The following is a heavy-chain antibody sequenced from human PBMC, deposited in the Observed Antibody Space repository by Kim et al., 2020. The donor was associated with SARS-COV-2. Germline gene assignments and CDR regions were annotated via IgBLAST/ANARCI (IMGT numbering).Heavy chain of an antibody. D-gene: IGHD2-15*01. CDR1: GFTFSSYA. CDR3: PKNPRTRYVELNGSYYY. CDR2: ISGSCGST. Sequence: GGSLRLSCAASGFTFSSYAMIWVRQAPGKGLEWVSAISGSCGSTYYADSFKGRFPISTDNSKNTLYLQMNSLIAEDTAVYYCPKNPRTRYVELNGSYYY. V-gene: IGHV3-23*01. J-gene: IGHJ6*01.